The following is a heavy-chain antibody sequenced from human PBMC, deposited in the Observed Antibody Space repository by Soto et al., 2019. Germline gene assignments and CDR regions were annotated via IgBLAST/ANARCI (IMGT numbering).Heavy chain of an antibody. Sequence: QITLKESGPTLVKPTQTLTLTCTFSGFSLSTSGVGVGWIRQPPGKALEWLAFIYWDDDKRYSTSLKSRLTITKYTSKNQVILTMTNMDHVDTATYYCAHSSAMIGMDTFDIWGQGTMVTVSS. CDR1: GFSLSTSGVG. CDR2: IYWDDDK. CDR3: AHSSAMIGMDTFDI. D-gene: IGHD3-22*01. J-gene: IGHJ3*02. V-gene: IGHV2-5*02.